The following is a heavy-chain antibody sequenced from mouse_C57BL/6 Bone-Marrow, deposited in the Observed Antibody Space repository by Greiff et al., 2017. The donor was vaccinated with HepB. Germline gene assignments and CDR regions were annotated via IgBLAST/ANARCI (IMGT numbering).Heavy chain of an antibody. Sequence: QVQLQQPGAELVKPGASVKLSCKASGYTFTSYWMQWVKQRPGQGLEWIGEIDPSDSYTNYNQKFKGKATLTVDTSSSTAYMQLSSLTSEDSAVYYCARGLVYYYGSPWGQGTSVTVSS. J-gene: IGHJ4*01. D-gene: IGHD1-1*01. CDR1: GYTFTSYW. CDR3: ARGLVYYYGSP. CDR2: IDPSDSYT. V-gene: IGHV1-50*01.